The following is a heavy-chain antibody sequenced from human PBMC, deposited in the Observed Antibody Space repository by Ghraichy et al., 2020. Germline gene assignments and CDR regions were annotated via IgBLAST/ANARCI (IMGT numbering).Heavy chain of an antibody. CDR2: MNPNSGNT. V-gene: IGHV1-8*01. CDR1: GYTFTSYD. CDR3: ARGGYCSSTSCYNLGY. J-gene: IGHJ4*02. D-gene: IGHD2-2*02. Sequence: SVKVSCKASGYTFTSYDINWVRQATGQGLAWMGWMNPNSGNTGYAQKFQGRVTMTRNTSISTAYMELSSLRSEDTAVYYCARGGYCSSTSCYNLGYWGQGTLVTVSS.